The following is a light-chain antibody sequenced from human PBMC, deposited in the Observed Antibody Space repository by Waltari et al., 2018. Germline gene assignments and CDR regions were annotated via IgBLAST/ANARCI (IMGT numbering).Light chain of an antibody. CDR2: SAS. J-gene: IGKJ4*01. CDR1: ETVSLN. CDR3: QQYSYWPPLT. V-gene: IGKV3-15*01. Sequence: EIVITQSPATLSVSPGERATLPCRASETVSLNLAWYQQKPGQAPRLLIYSASTRASGVPDRFSGSGSGTEFTLTISNLQSEDFAVYYCQQYSYWPPLTFGGGTKVDIK.